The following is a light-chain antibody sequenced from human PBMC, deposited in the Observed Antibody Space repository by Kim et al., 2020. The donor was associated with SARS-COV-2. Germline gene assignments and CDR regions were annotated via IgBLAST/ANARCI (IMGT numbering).Light chain of an antibody. V-gene: IGKV3-15*01. CDR2: GAS. J-gene: IGKJ2*01. CDR3: QQYNNWLMYT. CDR1: QSVSSN. Sequence: EIVMTQSPATLSLSPGERATLSCRASQSVSSNLAWYQQKPGQAPRLLIYGASTRATGIPARFSGSGSGTEFTLTISSLQSEDFAVYYCQQYNNWLMYTFGQGTKLEI.